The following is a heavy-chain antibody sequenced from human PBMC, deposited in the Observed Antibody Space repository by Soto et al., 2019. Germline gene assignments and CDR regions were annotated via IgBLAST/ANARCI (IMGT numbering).Heavy chain of an antibody. J-gene: IGHJ4*02. CDR3: ASRYYDYIWGPLY. D-gene: IGHD3-16*01. CDR2: IYYSGST. Sequence: QLQLQESGPGLVKPSETLSLTCTVSGGSISSSSYYWGWIRQPPGKGLEWIGSIYYSGSTYYNPSLKSRVTISVDTSKNQFSLKLSSVTAADTAVYYCASRYYDYIWGPLYWGQGTLVTVSS. V-gene: IGHV4-39*01. CDR1: GGSISSSSYY.